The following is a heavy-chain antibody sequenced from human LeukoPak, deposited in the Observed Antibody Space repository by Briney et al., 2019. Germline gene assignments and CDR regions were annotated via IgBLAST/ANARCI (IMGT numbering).Heavy chain of an antibody. CDR1: GYTFTGYY. D-gene: IGHD5-18*01. CDR2: TNPNSGGA. V-gene: IGHV1-2*02. CDR3: ARGPIQLWLQATYFDY. J-gene: IGHJ4*02. Sequence: WASVKVSCKASGYTFTGYYMHWVRQAPGQGLEWMGWTNPNSGGANYAQKFQGRVTMTRDTSISTAYMELSRLRSDDTAVYYCARGPIQLWLQATYFDYWGQGTLVTVSS.